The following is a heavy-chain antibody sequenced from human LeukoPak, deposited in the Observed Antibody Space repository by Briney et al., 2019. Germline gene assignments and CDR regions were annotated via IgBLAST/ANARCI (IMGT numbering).Heavy chain of an antibody. CDR1: GFTFSSYA. V-gene: IGHV3-30-3*01. CDR3: ARVEIEQGGSYCFQGIDY. J-gene: IGHJ4*02. Sequence: PGGSLRLSCAASGFTFSSYAMHWVRQAPGKGLEWVAVISYDGSNKYYADSVKGRFTISRDNSKNTLYLQMNSLRAEDTAVYYCARVEIEQGGSYCFQGIDYWGQGTLVTVSS. D-gene: IGHD1-26*01. CDR2: ISYDGSNK.